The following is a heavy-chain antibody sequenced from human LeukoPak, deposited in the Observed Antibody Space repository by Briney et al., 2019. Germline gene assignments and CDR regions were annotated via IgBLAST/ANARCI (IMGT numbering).Heavy chain of an antibody. Sequence: GGSLRLSCAASGFTFDNYGMHWVRQDPGKGLEWVADISSDGATQYYADSVKGRFTISRDNSKNTLNLQMNSLRPGDTAVYYCARGCLGGGNCFFFQHWGQGTLVTVSS. CDR3: ARGCLGGGNCFFFQH. CDR1: GFTFDNYG. CDR2: ISSDGATQ. V-gene: IGHV3-30*03. J-gene: IGHJ1*01. D-gene: IGHD2-15*01.